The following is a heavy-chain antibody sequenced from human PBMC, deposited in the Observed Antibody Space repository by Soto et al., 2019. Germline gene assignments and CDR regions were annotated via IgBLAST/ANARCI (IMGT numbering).Heavy chain of an antibody. CDR3: AREVNVPADADAFDI. J-gene: IGHJ3*02. D-gene: IGHD2-2*01. CDR2: IHYRGSA. CDR1: GGSISNNNYF. V-gene: IGHV4-31*03. Sequence: QVQLQESGPGLVKPSQTLSLTCTVSGGSISNNNYFWSWIRQHPGKVLEWIGYIHYRGSAYYNPSQIGRVTILVDTTKNQFSMKLSSVTAADTAMYYCAREVNVPADADAFDIWGQGTMVTVSS.